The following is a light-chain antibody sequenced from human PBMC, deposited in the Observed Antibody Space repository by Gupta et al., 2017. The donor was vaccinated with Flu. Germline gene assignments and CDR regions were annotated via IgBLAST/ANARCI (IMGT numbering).Light chain of an antibody. V-gene: IGLV1-40*01. CDR1: SSNIGAGYD. CDR2: GNS. J-gene: IGLJ3*02. CDR3: QYYDSSLSGSL. Sequence: QSVLTQPPSVSGAPGQRVTISCTGSSSNIGAGYDVHWYQQLPGTAPKLLIYGNSNRPSGVPDRFSGSKSGTSASLAIXGXQAEDEXDYYCQYYDSSLSGSLFGGGTKLTGL.